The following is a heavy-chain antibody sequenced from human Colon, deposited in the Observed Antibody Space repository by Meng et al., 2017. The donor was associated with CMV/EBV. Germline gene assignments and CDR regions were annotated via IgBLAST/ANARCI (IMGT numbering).Heavy chain of an antibody. CDR3: AREFSLGWFDS. D-gene: IGHD3-3*02. V-gene: IGHV3-23*01. J-gene: IGHJ5*01. CDR2: ISGGGTTT. CDR1: EFTFSSYA. Sequence: GESLKISCVGSEFTFSSYAMSWVRQAPGKGLEWVSAISGGGTTTFYADSVKGRYTISKDNSNNTLYLQMNSLRTEDTAVYYCAREFSLGWFDSWGQGTRVTVSS.